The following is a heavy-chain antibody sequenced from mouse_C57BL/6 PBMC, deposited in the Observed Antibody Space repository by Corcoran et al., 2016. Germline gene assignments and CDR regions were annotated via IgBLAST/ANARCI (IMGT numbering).Heavy chain of an antibody. J-gene: IGHJ3*01. D-gene: IGHD2-2*01. V-gene: IGHV9-3*01. Sequence: QIQLVQSGPELKKPGETVKISCKASGYTFTTYGMSWVKQAPGKGLKWMGWINTYSGVPTYADDFKGRFAFSLETSASTAYLQINNLKNEDTATYVCASRGYDGFAYWGQGTLVTVSA. CDR3: ASRGYDGFAY. CDR1: GYTFTTYG. CDR2: INTYSGVP.